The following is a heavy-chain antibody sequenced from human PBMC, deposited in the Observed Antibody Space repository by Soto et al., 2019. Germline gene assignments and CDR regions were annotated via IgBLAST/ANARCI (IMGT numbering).Heavy chain of an antibody. CDR3: ARDRGFGEFGYYFDY. CDR2: IYYSGST. D-gene: IGHD3-10*01. V-gene: IGHV4-61*01. Sequence: SETLSLTCTVSGGSVSSGSYYWSWIRQPPGKGLEWIGYIYYSGSTNYNPSLKSRVTISVDTSKNQFSLKLSSVTAADTAVYYCARDRGFGEFGYYFDYWGQGTLVTVSS. J-gene: IGHJ4*02. CDR1: GGSVSSGSYY.